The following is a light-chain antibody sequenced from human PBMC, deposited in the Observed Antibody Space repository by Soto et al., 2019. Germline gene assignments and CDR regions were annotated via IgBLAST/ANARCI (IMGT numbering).Light chain of an antibody. Sequence: DIPITQSPSALSASGGDRVTITCRASQSIDTFLNCYQHKPGKAPKLLIYDASSLQSGVPSRFSGSGSGRDFTLTITRLQPEDFATYYCQQSYSSAATIFGQGTKLEI. CDR2: DAS. J-gene: IGKJ2*01. CDR1: QSIDTF. CDR3: QQSYSSAATI. V-gene: IGKV1-39*01.